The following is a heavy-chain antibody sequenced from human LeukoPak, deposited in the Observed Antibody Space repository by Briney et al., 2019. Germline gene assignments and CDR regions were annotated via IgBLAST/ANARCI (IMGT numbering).Heavy chain of an antibody. Sequence: SETLSLTCTVSGDSFSSYYWSWIRQPPGKGLKWIGYTYYSGSSSYNPSLKSRVTISVDTSKNQFSLKLNSVTAADTAVYYCARVSGSGNLVFDYWGQGVLVTVAS. CDR1: GDSFSSYY. CDR2: TYYSGSS. D-gene: IGHD3-10*01. CDR3: ARVSGSGNLVFDY. V-gene: IGHV4-59*08. J-gene: IGHJ4*02.